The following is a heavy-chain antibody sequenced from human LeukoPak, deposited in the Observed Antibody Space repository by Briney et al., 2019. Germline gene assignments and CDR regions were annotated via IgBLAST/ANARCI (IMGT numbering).Heavy chain of an antibody. CDR2: ISYDGSNK. CDR3: ARDAVSGSYSTHWFDP. CDR1: GVTFSSYA. J-gene: IGHJ5*02. V-gene: IGHV3-30-3*01. Sequence: GGSLRLSCAASGVTFSSYAMHWVRQAPGKGLEWVTVISYDGSNKYYADSVKGRFTISRDNSKNTLYLQMNSLRAEDTAVYYCARDAVSGSYSTHWFDPWGQGTLVTVSS. D-gene: IGHD1-26*01.